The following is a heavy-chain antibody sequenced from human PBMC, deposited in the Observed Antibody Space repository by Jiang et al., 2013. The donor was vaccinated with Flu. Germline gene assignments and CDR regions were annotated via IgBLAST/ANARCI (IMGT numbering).Heavy chain of an antibody. J-gene: IGHJ4*02. CDR3: ARAMQRPYYDFWSGYSDSYYFDY. CDR1: GGSISSYY. CDR2: IYYSGST. V-gene: IGHV4-59*01. Sequence: GLLKPSETLSLTCTVSGGSISSYYWSWIRQPPGKGLEWIGYIYYSGSTNYNPSLKSRVTISVDTSKNRFSLKLSSVTAADTAVYYCARAMQRPYYDFWSGYSDSYYFDYWGQGTLVTV. D-gene: IGHD3-3*01.